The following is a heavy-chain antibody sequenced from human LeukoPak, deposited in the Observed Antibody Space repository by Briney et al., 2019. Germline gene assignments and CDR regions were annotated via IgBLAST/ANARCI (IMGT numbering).Heavy chain of an antibody. D-gene: IGHD2-15*01. Sequence: ASVKVSCKASGGTFSSYAISWVRQAPGQGLEWMGWINPNSGGTNYAQKFQGRVTMTRDTSISTAYMELSRLRSDDTAVYYCARDRCSGGSCYDDGYFDYWGQGTLVTVSS. CDR3: ARDRCSGGSCYDDGYFDY. V-gene: IGHV1-2*02. CDR1: GGTFSSYA. CDR2: INPNSGGT. J-gene: IGHJ4*02.